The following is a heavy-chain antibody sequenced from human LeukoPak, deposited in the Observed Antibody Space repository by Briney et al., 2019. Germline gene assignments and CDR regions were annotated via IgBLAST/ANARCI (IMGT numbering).Heavy chain of an antibody. V-gene: IGHV3-7*01. D-gene: IGHD5-24*01. CDR1: GLIFRSYW. CDR2: INHDGSEK. CDR3: ARERDGRFFDY. J-gene: IGHJ4*02. Sequence: TGGSLRLSCEVSGLIFRSYWMSWVRQAPGKGLEWVANINHDGSEKYFVDSVRGRFTISRDNAKNPLHLQMNTLRAEDTAVYYCARERDGRFFDYWGQGTLVSVSS.